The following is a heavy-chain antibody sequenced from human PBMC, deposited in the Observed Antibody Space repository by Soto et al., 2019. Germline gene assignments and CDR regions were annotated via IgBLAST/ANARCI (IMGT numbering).Heavy chain of an antibody. D-gene: IGHD2-2*02. V-gene: IGHV3-74*01. CDR3: ARVPYCSSTSCYSYFDY. CDR1: GFTFSSYW. Sequence: GGSLRLSCAAPGFTFSSYWMHWVRQAPGKGLVWVSRINSDGSSTSYADSVKGRFTISRDNAKNTLYLQMNSLRAEDTAVYHCARVPYCSSTSCYSYFDYWGQGT. CDR2: INSDGSST. J-gene: IGHJ4*02.